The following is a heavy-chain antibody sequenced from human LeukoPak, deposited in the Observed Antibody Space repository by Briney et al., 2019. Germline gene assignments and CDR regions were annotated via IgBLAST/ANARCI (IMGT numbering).Heavy chain of an antibody. J-gene: IGHJ4*02. V-gene: IGHV1-24*01. D-gene: IGHD1-20*01. Sequence: GASVKVSCKVSLYTHTELSMHWVRQTPGKGLEWMGGFDPEDGETIYAQKVQGRVTMTEDTSTDTAYLELSNLRSDDTPVYDCVQGQGQRDGVYNWGENDNWGQGTLVTVSS. CDR1: LYTHTELS. CDR2: FDPEDGET. CDR3: VQGQGQRDGVYNWGENDN.